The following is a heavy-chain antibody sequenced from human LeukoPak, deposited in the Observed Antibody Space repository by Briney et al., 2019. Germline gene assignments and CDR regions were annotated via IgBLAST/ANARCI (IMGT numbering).Heavy chain of an antibody. Sequence: GGSLRLSCAPYGFTVSMYEMNCARQAPGKGMEWDSSISSSGSYIYYADSGTGRFTNSRDNAKNSLYLQMNSLRAEDTAVYYCARDMADYGSGSYTDYGMDVWGQGTTVTVSS. CDR2: ISSSGSYI. CDR1: GFTVSMYE. D-gene: IGHD3-10*01. V-gene: IGHV3-21*01. J-gene: IGHJ6*02. CDR3: ARDMADYGSGSYTDYGMDV.